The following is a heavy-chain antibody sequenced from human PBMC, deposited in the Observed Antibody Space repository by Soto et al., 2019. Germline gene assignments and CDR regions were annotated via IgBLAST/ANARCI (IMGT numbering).Heavy chain of an antibody. Sequence: ASVKVSCKTSGYTFIDYYMHWVRQAPGQGLEWMGWINPRSGETNYPQKFQGRVTMTRDTSISTAYMELSGLRSDDTAVYYCARDLSTYYGSGSYFPPWGQGTLVTVSS. J-gene: IGHJ5*02. CDR2: INPRSGET. V-gene: IGHV1-2*02. CDR3: ARDLSTYYGSGSYFPP. CDR1: GYTFIDYY. D-gene: IGHD3-10*01.